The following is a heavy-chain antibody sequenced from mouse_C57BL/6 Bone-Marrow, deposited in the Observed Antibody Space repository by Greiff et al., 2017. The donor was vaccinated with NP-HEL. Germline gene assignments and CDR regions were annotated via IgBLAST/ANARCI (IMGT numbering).Heavy chain of an antibody. D-gene: IGHD1-1*01. Sequence: QVQLQQSGAELVRPGASVTLSCKASGYTFTDYEMHWVKQTPVHGLEWIGAIDPETGGTAYNQKVKGKAILTADKSSSTAYMELRSLTSEDSAVYYCTFITTVVSRMDYWGQGTSVTVSS. CDR2: IDPETGGT. CDR1: GYTFTDYE. V-gene: IGHV1-15*01. J-gene: IGHJ4*01. CDR3: TFITTVVSRMDY.